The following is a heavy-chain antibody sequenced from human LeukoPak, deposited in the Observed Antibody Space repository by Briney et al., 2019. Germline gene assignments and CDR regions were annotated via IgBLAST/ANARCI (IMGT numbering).Heavy chain of an antibody. CDR3: ATYSSTGIFQH. CDR2: IYYSGST. V-gene: IGHV4-59*01. D-gene: IGHD6-13*01. J-gene: IGHJ1*01. Sequence: SETLSLTCTVSGGSISSYYWSWLRQPPGKGLECIGYIYYSGSTNYNPSLKSRVTISVDTSKNQFFLKLSSVTAADTAVYYCATYSSTGIFQHWGQGTLVTVSS. CDR1: GGSISSYY.